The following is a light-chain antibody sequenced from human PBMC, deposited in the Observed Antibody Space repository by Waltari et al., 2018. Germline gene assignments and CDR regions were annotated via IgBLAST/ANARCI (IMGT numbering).Light chain of an antibody. V-gene: IGKV3-20*01. CDR2: GTF. CDR3: QQYDISPLT. CDR1: QTIRTTY. J-gene: IGKJ4*01. Sequence: EIVLTQSPGPLSLSPGEGATLSCRTSQTIRTTYLAWYQQKPGQAPTLLIYGTFSRATGIPDRFTGSGSGTDFSLTISSLEPEDFATYYCQQYDISPLTFGGGTKVEI.